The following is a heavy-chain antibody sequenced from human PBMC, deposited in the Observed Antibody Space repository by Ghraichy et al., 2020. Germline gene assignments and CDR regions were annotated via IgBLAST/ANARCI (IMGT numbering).Heavy chain of an antibody. J-gene: IGHJ6*02. V-gene: IGHV3-48*02. CDR3: ARDRPRAAGLFYGMDV. CDR1: GFTFSSYS. Sequence: GGSLRLSCAASGFTFSSYSMNWVRQAPGKGLEWVSYISSSSSTIYYADSVKGRFTISRDNAKNSLYLQMNSLRDEDTAVYYCARDRPRAAGLFYGMDVWGQGTTVTVSS. D-gene: IGHD6-13*01. CDR2: ISSSSSTI.